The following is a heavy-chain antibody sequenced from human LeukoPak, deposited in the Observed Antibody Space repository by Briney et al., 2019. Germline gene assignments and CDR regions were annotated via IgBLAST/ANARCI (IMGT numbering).Heavy chain of an antibody. CDR2: IKQDGSEK. D-gene: IGHD6-13*01. J-gene: IGHJ3*02. Sequence: PGWSLSLSCAASGFTFSGYWMSWVCQAPGKGLEWAANIKQDGSEKYYADSVKGRFTISRDNAKNSLFLQMNSLRAEDTAVYYCARDWQWQQLDGDAFDIWGQGTMVTVSS. CDR1: GFTFSGYW. V-gene: IGHV3-7*04. CDR3: ARDWQWQQLDGDAFDI.